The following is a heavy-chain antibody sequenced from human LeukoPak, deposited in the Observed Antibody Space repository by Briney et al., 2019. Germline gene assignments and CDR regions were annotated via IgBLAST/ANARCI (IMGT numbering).Heavy chain of an antibody. CDR3: ARARLLDFHYYYMDV. J-gene: IGHJ6*03. CDR2: INWNGDST. CDR1: GFTFHDDG. Sequence: GGSLRLSCAASGFTFHDDGMSWVRHAPGKGLEWVSGINWNGDSTDYADSLKGRFTISRANAKNSLYMQMNSLTAEDTALYYCARARLLDFHYYYMDVWGKGTTVTVSS. V-gene: IGHV3-20*04. D-gene: IGHD3/OR15-3a*01.